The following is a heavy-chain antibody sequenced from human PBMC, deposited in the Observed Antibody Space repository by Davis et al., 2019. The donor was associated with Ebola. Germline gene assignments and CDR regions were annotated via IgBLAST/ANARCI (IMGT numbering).Heavy chain of an antibody. Sequence: PGGSLRLSCAASGFTFNSYGMHWVRQAPGKGLEWVAFINSDGSDKYYADFVKGRFTIFRGNSKNTLYLQLTSLTPEDTAMYYCPGSNIFGVGQLENWGQGSLVTVSS. D-gene: IGHD3-3*02. V-gene: IGHV3-30*02. J-gene: IGHJ4*02. CDR1: GFTFNSYG. CDR3: PGSNIFGVGQLEN. CDR2: INSDGSDK.